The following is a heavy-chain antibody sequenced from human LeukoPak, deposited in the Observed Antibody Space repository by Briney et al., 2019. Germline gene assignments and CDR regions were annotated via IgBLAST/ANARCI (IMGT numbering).Heavy chain of an antibody. CDR3: ARRYYYDSSGYYDY. J-gene: IGHJ4*02. D-gene: IGHD3-22*01. Sequence: GGSLRLSCAASGFTFSSYWMSWVRQAPGKGLEGVANIKQDGSEKYYVDSVKGRFTISRDNAKNSLYLQMNSLRAEDTAVYYCARRYYYDSSGYYDYWGQGTLVTVSS. CDR2: IKQDGSEK. CDR1: GFTFSSYW. V-gene: IGHV3-7*01.